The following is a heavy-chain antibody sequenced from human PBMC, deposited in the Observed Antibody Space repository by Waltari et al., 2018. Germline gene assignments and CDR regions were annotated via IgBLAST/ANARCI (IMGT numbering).Heavy chain of an antibody. CDR3: AGGGTSLEFDP. J-gene: IGHJ5*02. D-gene: IGHD2-8*01. Sequence: QVQLQESGPGLVKPSETLSLTCTVSGGSISSHYWSWIRQPPGKGLEWIGYIYYSGSTKYNPSRKSRVTISLDTSKNQFSLKLSSVTAADTAVYYCAGGGTSLEFDPWGQGTLVTVSS. V-gene: IGHV4-59*11. CDR2: IYYSGST. CDR1: GGSISSHY.